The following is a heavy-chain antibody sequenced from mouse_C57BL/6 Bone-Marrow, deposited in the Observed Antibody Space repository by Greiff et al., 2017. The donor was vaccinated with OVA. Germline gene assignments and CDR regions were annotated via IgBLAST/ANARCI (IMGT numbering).Heavy chain of an antibody. D-gene: IGHD1-1*02. Sequence: VQLQQSGAELARPGASVKLSCKASGYTFTSYGISWVKQRTGQGLEWIGEIYPRSGNTYYNEKFKGKATLTAAKSSSTAYMELRSLTSEDSAVYFFARWGGGPRVDYWGQGTTLTVSS. J-gene: IGHJ2*01. V-gene: IGHV1-81*01. CDR3: ARWGGGPRVDY. CDR2: IYPRSGNT. CDR1: GYTFTSYG.